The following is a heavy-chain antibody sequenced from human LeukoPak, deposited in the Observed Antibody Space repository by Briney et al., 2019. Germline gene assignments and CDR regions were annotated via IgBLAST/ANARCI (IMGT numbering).Heavy chain of an antibody. V-gene: IGHV3-23*01. CDR2: ISGGGSPT. CDR1: GFTFSNFA. J-gene: IGHJ4*02. D-gene: IGHD5/OR15-5a*01. CDR3: AKDPTRRGPVSHFDY. Sequence: PGGSLRLSCAASGFTFSNFAMSWVRQAPGKGLEWVSTISGGGSPTYYADSVKGRFTITRDNSKNTLYLQMNSLRAEDTAVYYCAKDPTRRGPVSHFDYWGQGTLVTVSS.